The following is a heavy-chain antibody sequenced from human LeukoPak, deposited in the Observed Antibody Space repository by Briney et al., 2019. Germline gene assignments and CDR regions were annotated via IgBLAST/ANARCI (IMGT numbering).Heavy chain of an antibody. D-gene: IGHD5/OR15-5a*01. CDR2: IYNSGST. CDR3: AKYSLSRETFQH. CDR1: GDSIDSGGFS. J-gene: IGHJ1*01. Sequence: PSETLSLTCVASGDSIDSGGFSWSWIRQAPGKGLEWIGYIYNSGSTFYNPSLESRLTISIDMSKNQMSMRLNSVTAADTAVYFCAKYSLSRETFQHWGQGTLVTVSS. V-gene: IGHV4-30-4*07.